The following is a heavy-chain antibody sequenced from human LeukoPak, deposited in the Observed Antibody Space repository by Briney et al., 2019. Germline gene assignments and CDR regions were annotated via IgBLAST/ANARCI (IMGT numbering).Heavy chain of an antibody. CDR1: GYTFTTYY. Sequence: ASVKVSCKASGYTFTTYYMLWVRQAPGQGLEWLGIINPSGGSTTYAQKFQGRISMTRDTSTSTAYMELSSLRSEDTAVYYCARGGGDYWGQGTLVTVSS. D-gene: IGHD1-26*01. CDR3: ARGGGDY. V-gene: IGHV1-46*01. J-gene: IGHJ4*02. CDR2: INPSGGST.